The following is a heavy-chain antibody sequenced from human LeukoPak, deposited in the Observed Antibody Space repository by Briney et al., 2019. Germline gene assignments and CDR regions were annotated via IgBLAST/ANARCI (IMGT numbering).Heavy chain of an antibody. D-gene: IGHD2-2*01. Sequence: GGSLRLSCSASGFTFSSYAMHWVRQAPGKGLEWVSSISSGSNSIYYADSVKGRFTISRDNAKKSLYLQMNSLRAEDTSVYYCATEGRSTTPGYWGQGTLVTVSS. CDR3: ATEGRSTTPGY. J-gene: IGHJ4*02. CDR2: ISSGSNSI. V-gene: IGHV3-21*01. CDR1: GFTFSSYA.